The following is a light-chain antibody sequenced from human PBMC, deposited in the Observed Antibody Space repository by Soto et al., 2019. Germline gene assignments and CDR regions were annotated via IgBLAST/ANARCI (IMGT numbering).Light chain of an antibody. CDR1: QSISNY. Sequence: IQMTQSPSSLSASVGDRVTITCRASQSISNYLNWYQQKPGKAPKLLIYAASSLQSGVPSRFSGSGSGTGFTLTISSLQPDDFASYYCQQYNSYPWTFGQGTKVDIK. J-gene: IGKJ1*01. CDR2: AAS. CDR3: QQYNSYPWT. V-gene: IGKV1-39*01.